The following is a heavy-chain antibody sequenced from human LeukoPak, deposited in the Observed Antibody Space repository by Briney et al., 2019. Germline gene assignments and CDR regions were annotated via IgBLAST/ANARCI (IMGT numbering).Heavy chain of an antibody. Sequence: ASVKVSCKASGYTFTSYGISWVRQAPGQGLEWMGLISAYNGNTNYAQKLQGRVSMTTDTSTSTAYMELRSLRSDDTAVYYCARSLGYCSGGSCYLADYWGQGTLVTVSS. V-gene: IGHV1-18*01. CDR2: ISAYNGNT. CDR1: GYTFTSYG. D-gene: IGHD2-15*01. CDR3: ARSLGYCSGGSCYLADY. J-gene: IGHJ4*02.